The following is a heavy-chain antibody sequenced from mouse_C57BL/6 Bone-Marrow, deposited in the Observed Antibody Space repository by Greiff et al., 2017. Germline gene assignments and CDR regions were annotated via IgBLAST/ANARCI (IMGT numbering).Heavy chain of an antibody. J-gene: IGHJ4*01. Sequence: EVQGVESGGGLVQPGGSLSLSCAASGFTFTDYYMSWVRQPPGKALEWLGFIRNKANGYTTEYSASVKGRFTISRDNSQSILYLQMNALRAEDSATYYCARYPPWSYYAMDDWGQGTSVTVSS. CDR3: ARYPPWSYYAMDD. CDR1: GFTFTDYY. V-gene: IGHV7-3*01. CDR2: IRNKANGYTT.